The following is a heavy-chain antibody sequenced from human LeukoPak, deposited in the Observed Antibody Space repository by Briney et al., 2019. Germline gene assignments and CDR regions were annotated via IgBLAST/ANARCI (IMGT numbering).Heavy chain of an antibody. CDR3: ARVPKSSGWYFDY. D-gene: IGHD6-19*01. V-gene: IGHV1-2*02. CDR2: INPNSGDT. Sequence: ASMKVSCKTSGYTFTSYYIHWVRQAPGQGLEWMGWINPNSGDTDYAQKFQGRVTMTRDTSISTAYMELSRLRSDDTAVYYCARVPKSSGWYFDYWGQGTLVTVSS. J-gene: IGHJ4*02. CDR1: GYTFTSYY.